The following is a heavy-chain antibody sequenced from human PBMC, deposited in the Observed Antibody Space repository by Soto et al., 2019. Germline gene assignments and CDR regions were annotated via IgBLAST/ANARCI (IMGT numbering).Heavy chain of an antibody. V-gene: IGHV1-18*01. CDR3: ARVTYDWDGMDV. D-gene: IGHD1-1*01. Sequence: QVELVQSGAEVKKPGASVKVSCKASGYTFTSYGISWVRQAPGQGLEWMGWISAYNGNTNYAQKLQGRVTMTPETSTSTAYMELRGLRSEVTAVYCCARVTYDWDGMDVWGQGTAVTVSS. CDR2: ISAYNGNT. CDR1: GYTFTSYG. J-gene: IGHJ6*02.